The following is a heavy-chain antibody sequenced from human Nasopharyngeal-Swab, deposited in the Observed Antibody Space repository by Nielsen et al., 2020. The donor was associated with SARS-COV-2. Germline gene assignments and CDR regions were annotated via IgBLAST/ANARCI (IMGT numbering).Heavy chain of an antibody. V-gene: IGHV7-4-1*01. J-gene: IGHJ6*02. D-gene: IGHD5-12*01. CDR2: INTNTGNP. CDR3: SRGDIAGQYYYYGMDV. CDR1: GYTFTSYA. Sequence: ASVKVSCKASGYTFTSYAMNWVRPAPGQGLEWMGWINTNTGNPTYAQGFTGRFVFSLDTSVSTAYLQIGSLKAEDTAVYYCSRGDIAGQYYYYGMDVWGQGTTVTVSS.